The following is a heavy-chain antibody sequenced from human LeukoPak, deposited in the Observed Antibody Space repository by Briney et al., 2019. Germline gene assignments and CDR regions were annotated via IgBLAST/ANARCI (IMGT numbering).Heavy chain of an antibody. Sequence: GSVKVSCKASGYTFTSYDINWVRQATGRGLEWMGWMNPNSGNTGYAQKFQGRVTITRNTSISTAYMELSSLRSEDTAVYYCARGGAVTIRSSPLAFDIWGQGTMVTVSS. CDR2: MNPNSGNT. J-gene: IGHJ3*02. CDR1: GYTFTSYD. V-gene: IGHV1-8*03. CDR3: ARGGAVTIRSSPLAFDI. D-gene: IGHD1-26*01.